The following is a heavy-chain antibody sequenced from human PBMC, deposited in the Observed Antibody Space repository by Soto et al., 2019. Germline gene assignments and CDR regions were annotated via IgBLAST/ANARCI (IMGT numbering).Heavy chain of an antibody. J-gene: IGHJ4*02. D-gene: IGHD4-17*01. V-gene: IGHV4-30-2*01. CDR1: GGSLSSGSFS. Sequence: QLRLQESGSGLVKPSQTLSLTCTVSGGSLSSGSFSWGWIRQPPGKGLEWIGYINYSGNTYYNPSLRGRVTISRDMSTNQFSLKLGSVTGADPAVYYCARGGGSTDYVANYYFDYWGQGTLVTVSS. CDR2: INYSGNT. CDR3: ARGGGSTDYVANYYFDY.